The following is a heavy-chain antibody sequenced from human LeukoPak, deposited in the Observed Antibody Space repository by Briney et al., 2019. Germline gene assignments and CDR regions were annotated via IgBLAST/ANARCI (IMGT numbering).Heavy chain of an antibody. CDR3: ARGRRVRGVYFDY. D-gene: IGHD3-10*01. Sequence: GGSLRLSCAASGFTFSSYEMNWVRQAPGKGLEWVSYISSSGCTIYYADSVKGRFTISRDNAKNSLYLQMNSLRAEDTAVYYCARGRRVRGVYFDYWGQGTLVTVSS. J-gene: IGHJ4*02. V-gene: IGHV3-48*03. CDR2: ISSSGCTI. CDR1: GFTFSSYE.